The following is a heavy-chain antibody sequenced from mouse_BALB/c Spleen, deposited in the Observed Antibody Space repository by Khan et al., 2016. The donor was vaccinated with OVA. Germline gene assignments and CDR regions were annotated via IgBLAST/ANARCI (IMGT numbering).Heavy chain of an antibody. V-gene: IGHV1-7*01. CDR2: INPSTAYT. CDR3: TRRGLRWDFDY. D-gene: IGHD1-1*01. Sequence: VQLQESGAELAKPGASVKMSCKASGYTFINYWILWVKQRPGQGLEWIGYINPSTAYTEYTQNFKEKATLTADKSSRTAYMQMSSLTSEDSAVYYCTRRGLRWDFDYWGQGTTLTVSS. J-gene: IGHJ2*01. CDR1: GYTFINYW.